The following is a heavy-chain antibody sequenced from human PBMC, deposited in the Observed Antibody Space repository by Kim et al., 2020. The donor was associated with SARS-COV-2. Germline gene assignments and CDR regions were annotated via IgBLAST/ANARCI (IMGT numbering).Heavy chain of an antibody. Sequence: SETLSLTCTVSGGSVSSGNYHWSWIRQPAGKGLEWIGRIYNSGSTNYNPSLKSRVTISLDTSKNQFSLNLTSVTAADTAMYYCAKTGEFDYWGQGTLVTVSS. D-gene: IGHD7-27*01. CDR1: GGSVSSGNYH. J-gene: IGHJ4*02. V-gene: IGHV4-61*02. CDR2: IYNSGST. CDR3: AKTGEFDY.